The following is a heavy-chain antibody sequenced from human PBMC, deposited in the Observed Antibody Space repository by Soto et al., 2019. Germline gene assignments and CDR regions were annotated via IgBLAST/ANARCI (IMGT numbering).Heavy chain of an antibody. CDR1: GGSISSGGYS. CDR2: IYHSGST. CDR3: ARGRGSYFPTHFAP. J-gene: IGHJ5*02. Sequence: SETLSLTCAVSGGSISSGGYSWSWIRQPPGKGLEWIGYIYHSGSTYYNPSLKSRVTISVDTSKNQFSLKLSSVTAADTAVYYCARGRGSYFPTHFAPWGQGTLVPVSS. D-gene: IGHD1-26*01. V-gene: IGHV4-30-2*01.